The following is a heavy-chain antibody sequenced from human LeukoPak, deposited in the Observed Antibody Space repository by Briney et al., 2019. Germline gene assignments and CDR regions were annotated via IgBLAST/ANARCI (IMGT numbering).Heavy chain of an antibody. CDR2: ISGSGDNT. J-gene: IGHJ4*02. Sequence: QPGGSLRLSCAASGFTFSSYAMSWVRQAPGKGLEWVSAISGSGDNTYYADSVKGRFTISRDNAKNSLYLQMNSLRAEDTAVYYCASLGGYSRGIVATIPSDYWGQGTLVTVSS. D-gene: IGHD5-12*01. V-gene: IGHV3-23*01. CDR1: GFTFSSYA. CDR3: ASLGGYSRGIVATIPSDY.